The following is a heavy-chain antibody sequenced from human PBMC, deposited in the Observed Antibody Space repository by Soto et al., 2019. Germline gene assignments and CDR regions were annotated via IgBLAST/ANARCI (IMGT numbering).Heavy chain of an antibody. CDR2: IYNSGKT. J-gene: IGHJ1*01. V-gene: IGHV4-39*01. CDR3: AIHGSSSGSYAEYFQY. Sequence: QLQLQESGPGLVKPSETVSLTCTVSGDSISSSSLYWGWIRQSPGKGLEWIGSIYNSGKTYYSPSLESRVTISVDTSKNQFSLKLSSVTAADTAVYYCAIHGSSSGSYAEYFQYWGQGTLVAVSS. CDR1: GDSISSSSLY. D-gene: IGHD3-16*01.